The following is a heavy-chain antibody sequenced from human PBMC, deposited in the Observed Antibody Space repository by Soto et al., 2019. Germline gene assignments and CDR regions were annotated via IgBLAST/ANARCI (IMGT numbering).Heavy chain of an antibody. CDR3: ARRSVLAARGFDS. J-gene: IGHJ4*02. CDR2: IRSKGDTYAT. Sequence: EVQLVESGGGLVQPGGSLKLSCAASGFTLSDSAIHWVRLASGKGLEWVGLIRSKGDTYATTYAASVKGRFTISKDDSKNMASLQMNSLKTDDTAVYYCARRSVLAARGFDSWGQGTLVTVSS. V-gene: IGHV3-73*02. CDR1: GFTLSDSA. D-gene: IGHD2-15*01.